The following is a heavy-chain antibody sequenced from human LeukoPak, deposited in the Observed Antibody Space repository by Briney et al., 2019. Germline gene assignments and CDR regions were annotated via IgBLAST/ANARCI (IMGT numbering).Heavy chain of an antibody. CDR2: IKQDGSEK. CDR1: GFSCSRYW. Sequence: GGSLRLSCAASGFSCSRYWMSWVRQAPGKGLEWVANIKQDGSEKYYVDSVKGRFTISRDNAKNSLYLQMNSLRAEDTAVYYCARIGERGYSGYDPNGGYYYYMDVWGKGTTVTVSS. CDR3: ARIGERGYSGYDPNGGYYYYMDV. V-gene: IGHV3-7*01. J-gene: IGHJ6*03. D-gene: IGHD5-12*01.